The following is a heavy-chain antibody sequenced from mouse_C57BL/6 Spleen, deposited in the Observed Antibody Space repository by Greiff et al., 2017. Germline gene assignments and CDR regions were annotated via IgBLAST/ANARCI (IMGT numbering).Heavy chain of an antibody. D-gene: IGHD1-1*01. CDR1: GYTFTSYW. V-gene: IGHV1-50*01. CDR3: ARGGSFITTVVFDY. Sequence: VQLQQPGAELVKPGASVKLSCKASGYTFTSYWMQWVKQRPGQGLEWIGEIDPSDSYTNYNQKFKGKATLTVDTSSSTAYMQLRSLTSEDSAVYYCARGGSFITTVVFDYWGQGTTLTVSS. CDR2: IDPSDSYT. J-gene: IGHJ2*01.